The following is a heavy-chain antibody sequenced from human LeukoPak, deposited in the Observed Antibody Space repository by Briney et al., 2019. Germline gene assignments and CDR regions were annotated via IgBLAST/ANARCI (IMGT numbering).Heavy chain of an antibody. CDR2: IYYSGST. CDR1: GGSISSYY. CDR3: ARSPDTAMALGAFDI. D-gene: IGHD5-18*01. J-gene: IGHJ3*02. V-gene: IGHV4-59*01. Sequence: PSETLSLTCTVSGGSISSYYWSWIRQPPGKGLEWIGYIYYSGSTNYNPSLKSRVTISVDTSKNQFSLKLSSVTAADTAVYYCARSPDTAMALGAFDIWGQGTMVTVSS.